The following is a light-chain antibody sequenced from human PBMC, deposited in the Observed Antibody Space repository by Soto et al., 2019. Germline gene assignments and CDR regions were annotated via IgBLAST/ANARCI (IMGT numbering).Light chain of an antibody. Sequence: QSVLTQPPSVSGAPGQRVTISCTGSSSNIGAGYDVHWYQQLPGTAPKLLIYGNSNRPSGVPDRFSGSKSGTSASLAITGLKAEDEADYYCQSYDSSQGVFGGGTQLTVL. J-gene: IGLJ2*01. CDR3: QSYDSSQGV. CDR2: GNS. CDR1: SSNIGAGYD. V-gene: IGLV1-40*01.